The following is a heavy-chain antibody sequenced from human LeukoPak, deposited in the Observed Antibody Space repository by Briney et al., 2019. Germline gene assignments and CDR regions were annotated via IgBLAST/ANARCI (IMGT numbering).Heavy chain of an antibody. J-gene: IGHJ3*02. Sequence: PSETLSLTCTVSGGSISSYYWSWFRQPPGKGLEWIGYIYYSGSTNYNPSLKSRVTISVDTSKNQFSLKLSSVTAADTAVYYCATHSEEDAFDIWGQGTMVTVSS. CDR2: IYYSGST. V-gene: IGHV4-59*08. CDR3: ATHSEEDAFDI. CDR1: GGSISSYY. D-gene: IGHD1-14*01.